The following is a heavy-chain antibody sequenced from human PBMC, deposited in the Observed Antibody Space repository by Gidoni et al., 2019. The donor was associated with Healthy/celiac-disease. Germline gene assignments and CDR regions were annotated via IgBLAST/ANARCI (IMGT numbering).Heavy chain of an antibody. V-gene: IGHV3-30*18. D-gene: IGHD3-3*01. CDR2: ISYDGSNK. Sequence: SSYGMHWVRQAPGKGLEWVAVISYDGSNKYYADSVKGRFTISRDNSKNTLYLQMNSLRAEDTAVYYCAKEGYDFWSGYYSRFDDWGQGTLVTVSS. J-gene: IGHJ4*02. CDR3: AKEGYDFWSGYYSRFDD. CDR1: SSYG.